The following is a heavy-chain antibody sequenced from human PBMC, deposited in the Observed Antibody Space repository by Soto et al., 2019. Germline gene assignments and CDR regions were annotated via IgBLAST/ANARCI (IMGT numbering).Heavy chain of an antibody. CDR3: ARGGWDSYYDFWSGYPSSYNWFDP. V-gene: IGHV4-59*01. Sequence: SETLSLTCTVSGGSISSYYWSWIRQPPGKGLEWIGYIYYSGSTNYNPSLKSRVTISVGTSKNQFSLKLSSVTAADTAVYYCARGGWDSYYDFWSGYPSSYNWFDPWGQGTLVTVSS. D-gene: IGHD3-3*01. CDR1: GGSISSYY. CDR2: IYYSGST. J-gene: IGHJ5*02.